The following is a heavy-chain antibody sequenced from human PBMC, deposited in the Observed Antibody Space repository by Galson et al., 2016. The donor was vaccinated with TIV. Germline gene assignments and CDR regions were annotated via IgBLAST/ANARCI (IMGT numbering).Heavy chain of an antibody. CDR1: GFTFSYYP. CDR2: ISYDGSNI. CDR3: AKEVQRRLPY. J-gene: IGHJ4*02. Sequence: SLRLSCADPGFTFSYYPMHWVRQAPAKGLEWVAVISYDGSNINYADSVKGRFTISRDNSKNTLYLQMSTLRTDDTAVYYCAKEVQRRLPYWGQGTLVTASS. D-gene: IGHD1-1*01. V-gene: IGHV3-30*15.